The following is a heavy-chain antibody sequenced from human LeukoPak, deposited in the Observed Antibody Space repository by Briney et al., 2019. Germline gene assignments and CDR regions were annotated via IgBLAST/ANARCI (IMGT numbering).Heavy chain of an antibody. Sequence: SETLSLTCTVSGGSIGSYYWSWIRQPPGKGLEWIAYIYHSGNTNYNPSLKSRVTISVDTSKNQFSLKLSSVTAADTAVYYCARETVRITIFGVVIETSYFDYWGQGTLVTVSS. CDR3: ARETVRITIFGVVIETSYFDY. D-gene: IGHD3-3*01. CDR2: IYHSGNT. V-gene: IGHV4-59*12. J-gene: IGHJ4*02. CDR1: GGSIGSYY.